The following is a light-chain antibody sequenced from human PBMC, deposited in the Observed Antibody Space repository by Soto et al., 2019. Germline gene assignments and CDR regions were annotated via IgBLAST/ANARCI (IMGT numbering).Light chain of an antibody. J-gene: IGKJ2*01. CDR2: DAS. V-gene: IGKV1-33*01. Sequence: DIPMTQSPSSLSASVGARVTITCQASQDIKSNMNWLQQKPGEAPQLLIYDASKLETGVPSRFSGSGSGKDFTFTITSLEPEDVATYFCQQYDYLPYTFGQGPKLEIK. CDR1: QDIKSN. CDR3: QQYDYLPYT.